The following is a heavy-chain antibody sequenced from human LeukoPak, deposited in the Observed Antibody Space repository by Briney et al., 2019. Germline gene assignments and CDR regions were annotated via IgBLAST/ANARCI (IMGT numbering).Heavy chain of an antibody. J-gene: IGHJ4*01. CDR1: GRTYRTYY. CDR2: ISDDGSYA. Sequence: GGSLGLSCAASGRTYRTYYFSWVRHAPGQGLELISYISDDGSYANYSDPVRGRFTISTDNAKNSLFLQMDSLRVEDTGVYYCARTMGRGPGGHFDYWGQGTLVTVSS. CDR3: ARTMGRGPGGHFDY. D-gene: IGHD3-16*01. V-gene: IGHV3-11*03.